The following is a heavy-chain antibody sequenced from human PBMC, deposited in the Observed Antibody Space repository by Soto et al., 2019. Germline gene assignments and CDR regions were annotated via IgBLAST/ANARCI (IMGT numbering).Heavy chain of an antibody. D-gene: IGHD3-22*01. CDR1: GFTFSSYA. CDR2: ISGSGGST. Sequence: GGSLRLSCAASGFTFSSYAMSWVRQAPGKGLEWVSAISGSGGSTYYADSVKGRFTVSRDNSKNTLYLQMNSLRAEDTAVYYCAKDGPMIVVVIPSFDYWGQGTLVTVSS. V-gene: IGHV3-23*01. CDR3: AKDGPMIVVVIPSFDY. J-gene: IGHJ4*02.